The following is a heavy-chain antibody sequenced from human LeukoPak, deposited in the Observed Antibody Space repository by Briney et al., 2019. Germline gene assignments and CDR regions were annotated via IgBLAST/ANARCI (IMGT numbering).Heavy chain of an antibody. V-gene: IGHV1-2*02. Sequence: ASVKVSCKASGYTFTGYYMHWVRQAPGQGLEWMGWINPNSGGTNYAQKFQGRATMTRDTSISTAYMELSRLRSDDTAVYYCARVRISRMGFDYWGQGTLVTVSS. CDR2: INPNSGGT. CDR1: GYTFTGYY. CDR3: ARVRISRMGFDY. J-gene: IGHJ4*02.